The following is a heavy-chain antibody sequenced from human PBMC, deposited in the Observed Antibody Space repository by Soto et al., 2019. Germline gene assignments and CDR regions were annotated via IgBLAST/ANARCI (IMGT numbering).Heavy chain of an antibody. V-gene: IGHV3-30-3*01. CDR1: GFTFSSYA. CDR3: ARGSYGDYGWYFDL. Sequence: QVQLVESGGGVVQPGRSLRLSCAASGFTFSSYAMHWVRQAPGKGLEWVAVISYDGSNKYYADSVKGRFTISGDNSKNTLYLQMNSLRAEDTAVYYCARGSYGDYGWYFDLWGRGTLVTVSS. D-gene: IGHD4-17*01. J-gene: IGHJ2*01. CDR2: ISYDGSNK.